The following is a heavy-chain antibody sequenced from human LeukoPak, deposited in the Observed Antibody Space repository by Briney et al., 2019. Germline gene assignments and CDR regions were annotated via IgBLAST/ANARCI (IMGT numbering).Heavy chain of an antibody. CDR3: ARVGSSTRDDAFDI. Sequence: EGSLRLSCAASGFTVSSNYMSWVRQAPGKGLEWVSVIYSGGSTYYADSVKGRFTISRDNSKGTLYLQMNSLRAEDTAVYYCARVGSSTRDDAFDIWGQGTMVTVSS. CDR2: IYSGGST. J-gene: IGHJ3*02. CDR1: GFTVSSNY. D-gene: IGHD2-2*01. V-gene: IGHV3-53*01.